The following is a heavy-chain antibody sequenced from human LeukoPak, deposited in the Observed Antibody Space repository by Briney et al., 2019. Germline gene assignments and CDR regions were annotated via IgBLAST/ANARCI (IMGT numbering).Heavy chain of an antibody. V-gene: IGHV3-30*18. D-gene: IGHD6-13*01. CDR2: TFGDGSTT. CDR1: GFTFSNYG. CDR3: AKVVAAAAY. J-gene: IGHJ4*02. Sequence: GGSLRLSCAASGFTFSNYGMQWVRQAPGKGLEWVAVVTFGDGSTTNSPDSVKGRFTNSRDKSKNTLYLQMNSLRAEDTAVYYCAKVVAAAAYWGQGTLVTVSS.